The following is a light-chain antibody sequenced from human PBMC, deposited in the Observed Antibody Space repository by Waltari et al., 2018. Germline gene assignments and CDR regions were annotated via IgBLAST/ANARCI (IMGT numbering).Light chain of an antibody. CDR1: QSVDSFY. CDR2: GAS. Sequence: EIVLTQSPGSLSLSPGERATLSCRTSQSVDSFYIAWYQQKPGQAPRGLMLGASTRATGVPDRFSGSGSGTDFTLTISRLEPEDFGIYYCQHYAVARYTFGPGTKLDLK. J-gene: IGKJ3*01. CDR3: QHYAVARYT. V-gene: IGKV3-20*01.